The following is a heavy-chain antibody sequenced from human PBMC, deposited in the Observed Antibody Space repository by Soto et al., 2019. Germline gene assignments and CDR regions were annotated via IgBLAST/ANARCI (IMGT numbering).Heavy chain of an antibody. CDR1: GGSFSGYY. V-gene: IGHV4-34*01. CDR3: ARDSSSWYIDY. J-gene: IGHJ4*02. Sequence: SETLSLTCAVYGGSFSGYYWSWIRQPPGKGLEWIGEINHSGSTNYNPSLKSRVTISVDTSKNQFSLKLSSVTAADTAVYYCARDSSSWYIDYWGQGTLVTVSS. CDR2: INHSGST. D-gene: IGHD6-13*01.